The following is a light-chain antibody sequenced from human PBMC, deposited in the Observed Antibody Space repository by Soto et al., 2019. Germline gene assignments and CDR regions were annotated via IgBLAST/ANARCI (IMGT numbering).Light chain of an antibody. CDR1: SSDVGGYNR. J-gene: IGLJ3*02. CDR2: EVF. CDR3: NSYAGNSWV. Sequence: QSALTQPPSASGSPGQPVSISCTGTSSDVGGYNRVSWYQHHPGKAPKLIIYEVFKRPSGVPDRFSGSKSGNTASLTVSGLQAEDEADSYCNSYAGNSWVFGGGTKLTVL. V-gene: IGLV2-8*01.